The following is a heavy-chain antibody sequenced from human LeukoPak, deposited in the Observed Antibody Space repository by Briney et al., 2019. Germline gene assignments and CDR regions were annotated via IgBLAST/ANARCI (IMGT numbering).Heavy chain of an antibody. CDR3: ARGGGDWNDAYQNAFDI. V-gene: IGHV4-34*01. CDR1: GGSFSGSY. CDR2: IIHSGST. D-gene: IGHD1-1*01. Sequence: PSETLSLTCAVYGGSFSGSYWSWIRQSPGKGLEWIGEIIHSGSTTYNPSLQSRVTISIDTSKNQFSLKLSSVTAADTAVYYRARGGGDWNDAYQNAFDIWDQGTMGTVSS. J-gene: IGHJ3*02.